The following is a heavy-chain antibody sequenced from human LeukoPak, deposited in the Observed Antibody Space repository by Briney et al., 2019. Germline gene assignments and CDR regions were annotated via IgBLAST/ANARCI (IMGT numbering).Heavy chain of an antibody. CDR1: GFTVSSNY. CDR3: ARDMGDSSGYFPDAFDI. CDR2: IYTGGST. V-gene: IGHV3-66*01. Sequence: PGGSLRLSCAASGFTVSSNYMSWVRQAPGKGLEWVSVIYTGGSTYYADSVKGRFSISRDNSKNTLHLRMSSLRAEDTAIYYCARDMGDSSGYFPDAFDIWGQGTMVTVSS. J-gene: IGHJ3*02. D-gene: IGHD3-22*01.